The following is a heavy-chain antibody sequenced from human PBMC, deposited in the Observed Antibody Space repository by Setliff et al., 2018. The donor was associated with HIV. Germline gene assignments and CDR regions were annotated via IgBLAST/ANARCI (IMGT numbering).Heavy chain of an antibody. CDR2: INGGKGDT. Sequence: VASVKVSCKASGYTFTTYSMHWVRQAPGQSLEWMGWINGGKGDTKYSQEFQGRITITRDTSANTAYMELSSLRSNDTAVYFCARGALLAVFDFDYWGHVTLVTVSS. CDR3: ARGALLAVFDFDY. V-gene: IGHV1-3*01. J-gene: IGHJ4*01. CDR1: GYTFTTYS. D-gene: IGHD3-10*01.